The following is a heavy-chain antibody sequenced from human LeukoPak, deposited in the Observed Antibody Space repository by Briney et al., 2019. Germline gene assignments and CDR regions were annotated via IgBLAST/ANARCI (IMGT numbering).Heavy chain of an antibody. V-gene: IGHV4-39*01. Sequence: SETLSLTCTVSGRSIRSSSYYWGWIRQPPGKGLEWIGSIYYSGSTYYNPSLKSRVTISVDTSKNQFSLKLSSVTAADTAVYYCARLGSYWDYYYYMDVWGKGTTVTVSS. CDR2: IYYSGST. J-gene: IGHJ6*03. D-gene: IGHD1-26*01. CDR1: GRSIRSSSYY. CDR3: ARLGSYWDYYYYMDV.